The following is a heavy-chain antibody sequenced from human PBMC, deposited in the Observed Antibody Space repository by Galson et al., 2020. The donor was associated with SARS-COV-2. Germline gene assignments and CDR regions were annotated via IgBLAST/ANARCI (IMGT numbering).Heavy chain of an antibody. Sequence: SGPTLVKPTQTLTLTCTFSGFSLSTSGVGVGWIRQPPGKALEWLALIYWDDDKRYSPSLKSRLTITKDTSKNQVVLTMTNMDPVDTATYYCAHRRRWQLGGDFDPWGQGTLVTVSS. CDR3: AHRRRWQLGGDFDP. V-gene: IGHV2-5*02. J-gene: IGHJ5*02. D-gene: IGHD6-6*01. CDR1: GFSLSTSGVG. CDR2: IYWDDDK.